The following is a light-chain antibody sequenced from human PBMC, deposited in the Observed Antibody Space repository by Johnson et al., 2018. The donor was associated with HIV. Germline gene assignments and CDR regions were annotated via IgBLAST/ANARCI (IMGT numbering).Light chain of an antibody. V-gene: IGLV1-51*01. CDR2: DNN. CDR3: GAWDSSLNAYV. Sequence: QSVLTQPPSVSAAPGQKVDISCSGSSSNIESDYVSWYQQLPGTAPKLLIYDNNKRPSGIPDRFFGSKSGTSATLDITGIQTGDEGDYYCGAWDSSLNAYVFGTGTKVTVL. CDR1: SSNIESDY. J-gene: IGLJ1*01.